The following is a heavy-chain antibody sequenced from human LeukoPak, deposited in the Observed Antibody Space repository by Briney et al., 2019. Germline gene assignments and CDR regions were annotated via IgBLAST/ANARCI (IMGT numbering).Heavy chain of an antibody. V-gene: IGHV3-11*04. Sequence: GGSLRLSCAASGFTFSDYYMSWIRQTPGKGLEWLSYISTRDNTIQYADSVKGRFTISRDNSRNTLYLQMNSLRAEDTALYYCAKDGDTVSGTYYFDMDVWGKGTTVTISS. CDR2: ISTRDNTI. CDR1: GFTFSDYY. CDR3: AKDGDTVSGTYYFDMDV. J-gene: IGHJ6*03. D-gene: IGHD1-26*01.